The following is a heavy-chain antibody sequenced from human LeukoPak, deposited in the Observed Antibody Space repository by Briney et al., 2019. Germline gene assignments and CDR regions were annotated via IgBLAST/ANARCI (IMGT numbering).Heavy chain of an antibody. D-gene: IGHD3-3*01. Sequence: GGSLRLSCAPSGFTFDDYGVSWVRQAPGKGLEWVSGINWSGGSTGYADSVKGRFTISRDNSKNSLYLQMNSLRTEDTALYYCAKDRGPFWSGYYLDYWGQGTLVTVSS. CDR2: INWSGGST. CDR3: AKDRGPFWSGYYLDY. J-gene: IGHJ4*02. V-gene: IGHV3-20*04. CDR1: GFTFDDYG.